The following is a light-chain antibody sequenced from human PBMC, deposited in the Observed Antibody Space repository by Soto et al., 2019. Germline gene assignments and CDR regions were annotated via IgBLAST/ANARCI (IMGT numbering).Light chain of an antibody. CDR1: SSDVGGYNY. CDR2: EVF. J-gene: IGLJ1*01. V-gene: IGLV2-8*01. CDR3: SAYAGSNPFHV. Sequence: QSALTQPPSASGSPGQSVTISCTGTSSDVGGYNYVSWYQQHPGKDPKLMMYEVFKRPSGVPDRFSGSKSGNTASLTVSGLQSEDEADYYGSAYAGSNPFHVSGPGTKLTL.